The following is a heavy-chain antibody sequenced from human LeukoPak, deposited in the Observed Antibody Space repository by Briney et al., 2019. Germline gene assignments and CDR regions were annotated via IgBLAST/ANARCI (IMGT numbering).Heavy chain of an antibody. J-gene: IGHJ4*02. Sequence: PSETLSLTCTVSGGSISSYYWSWIRQPPGKGLEWIGYIYYSGSTNYNPSLKSRVTISVDTSKNQFSLKPSSVTAADTAVYYCARVSPNYDFWSGYPPPYFDYWGQGTLVTVSS. D-gene: IGHD3-3*01. CDR1: GGSISSYY. CDR2: IYYSGST. V-gene: IGHV4-59*01. CDR3: ARVSPNYDFWSGYPPPYFDY.